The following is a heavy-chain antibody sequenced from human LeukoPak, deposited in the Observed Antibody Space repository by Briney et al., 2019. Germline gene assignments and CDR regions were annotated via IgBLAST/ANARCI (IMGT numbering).Heavy chain of an antibody. D-gene: IGHD5-24*01. CDR2: IHYSGST. CDR3: AREEKMATTYSLFDY. Sequence: SETLSLTCTVSGYSISNGYYWGWIRQPPGRGLEWIGTIHYSGSTYYNPSLKSRVTMSVDTSKNQFSLKLSSVTAADTAVYYCAREEKMATTYSLFDYWGQGTLVTVSS. CDR1: GYSISNGYY. V-gene: IGHV4-38-2*02. J-gene: IGHJ4*02.